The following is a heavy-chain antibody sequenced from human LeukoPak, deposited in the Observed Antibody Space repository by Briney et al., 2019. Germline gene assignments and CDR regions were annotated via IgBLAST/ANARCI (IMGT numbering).Heavy chain of an antibody. D-gene: IGHD5-24*01. CDR1: GYSFINYW. Sequence: GESLKISCKGSGYSFINYWIGWVRQMPGKGLEGMRSIYPGDSDTRYSPSVQGRVTISADKSISTAYLQWSSLKASDTAMYYCARRRDGYTVDYWGQGTPVTVSS. CDR2: IYPGDSDT. J-gene: IGHJ4*02. V-gene: IGHV5-51*01. CDR3: ARRRDGYTVDY.